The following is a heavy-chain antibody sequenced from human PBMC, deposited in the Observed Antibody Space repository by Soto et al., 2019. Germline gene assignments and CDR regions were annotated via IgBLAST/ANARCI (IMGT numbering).Heavy chain of an antibody. J-gene: IGHJ5*02. Sequence: GASVKVSCKAYGYTFTGSGISCVRQAPGQGLEWMGWVSAYNGNTNYQQKLQGRVTMTTATSTSTAYMELRSLRSDDTAVYDCARDVIGPPFDPWGQGTLVTVSS. CDR2: VSAYNGNT. CDR1: GYTFTGSG. D-gene: IGHD3-10*01. CDR3: ARDVIGPPFDP. V-gene: IGHV1-18*04.